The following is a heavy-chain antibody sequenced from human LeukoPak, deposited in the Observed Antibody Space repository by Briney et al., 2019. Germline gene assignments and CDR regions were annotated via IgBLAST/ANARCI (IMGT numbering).Heavy chain of an antibody. CDR2: IYTSGST. CDR1: GGSISSGSYY. V-gene: IGHV4-61*02. CDR3: ARDLDYGGKRWFDP. D-gene: IGHD4-23*01. J-gene: IGHJ5*02. Sequence: TSETMSLTCTVSGGSISSGSYYWSWIRQPAGKGLEWIGRIYTSGSTNYNPSLKSRVTISVDTSKNQFSLKLSSVTAADTAVYYCARDLDYGGKRWFDPWGQGTLVTVSS.